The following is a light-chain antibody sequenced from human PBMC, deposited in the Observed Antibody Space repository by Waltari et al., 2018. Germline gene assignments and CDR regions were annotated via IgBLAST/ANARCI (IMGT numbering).Light chain of an antibody. CDR3: SSYTSSSTLGV. Sequence: QSALTPPAAVSGSPAQSITISCTGTSSDVGGYNSVSWYQQHPGKAPKLIIYDVTNRPSGVSDRFSGSKSGNPASLAISGLQAEDEADYYCSSYTSSSTLGVFGGGTKLTVL. CDR2: DVT. V-gene: IGLV2-14*03. J-gene: IGLJ2*01. CDR1: SSDVGGYNS.